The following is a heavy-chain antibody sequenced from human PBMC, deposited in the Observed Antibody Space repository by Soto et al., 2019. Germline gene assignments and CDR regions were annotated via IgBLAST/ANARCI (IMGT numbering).Heavy chain of an antibody. CDR2: ISAYNGNT. D-gene: IGHD2-2*02. V-gene: IGHV1-18*04. Sequence: ASVKVSCKASGYTFTSYGISWVRQAPGQGLEWMGWISAYNGNTNYAQKLQGRVTMTTDTSTSTAYMELRSLRSDDTAVYYCARGARAAIRPTDGYWFDPWGQGTLVTVSS. CDR1: GYTFTSYG. CDR3: ARGARAAIRPTDGYWFDP. J-gene: IGHJ5*02.